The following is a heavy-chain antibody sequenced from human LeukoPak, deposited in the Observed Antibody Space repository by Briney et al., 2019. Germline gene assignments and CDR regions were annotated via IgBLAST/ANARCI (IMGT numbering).Heavy chain of an antibody. V-gene: IGHV4-4*09. J-gene: IGHJ3*02. CDR3: ARQKCTSISCITIKAFDI. D-gene: IGHD2-2*01. CDR2: IYTSRST. CDR1: GSISGYY. Sequence: PSETLSLTCTVYGSISGYYWSWIRQPPGKGLEWIGYIYTSRSTTYNPSLESRVTISVDTSTNQFSLDLSSVTAADTAVYYWARQKCTSISCITIKAFDIWGQRTMVTVSS.